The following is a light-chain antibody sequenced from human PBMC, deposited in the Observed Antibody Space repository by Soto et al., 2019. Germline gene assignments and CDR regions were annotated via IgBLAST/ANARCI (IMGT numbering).Light chain of an antibody. CDR2: DAS. CDR1: QSISSW. V-gene: IGKV1-5*01. J-gene: IGKJ1*01. CDR3: QKYETFSGK. Sequence: DIQMTQSPSSLSASVGDIVTITCRASQSISSWLAWYQQKPGKAPKLLIYDASALPRGVPSRFSGSGSGTKFTLTIASLQPDDFATYYCQKYETFSGKFGPGTKVAIK.